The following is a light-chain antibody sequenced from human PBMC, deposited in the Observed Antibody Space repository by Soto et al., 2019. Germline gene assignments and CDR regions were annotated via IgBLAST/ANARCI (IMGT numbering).Light chain of an antibody. J-gene: IGKJ3*01. Sequence: EIVLTQSPGTLSLSPGERATLSCRASQSVSSSYLAWYQQKPGQAPRLLIFGASYRATGIPDRFSGSGSGTDFTLTIRRLEPEDFAVYYCQEYSSSPPEFTFGPGTKVDIK. V-gene: IGKV3-20*01. CDR1: QSVSSSY. CDR3: QEYSSSPPEFT. CDR2: GAS.